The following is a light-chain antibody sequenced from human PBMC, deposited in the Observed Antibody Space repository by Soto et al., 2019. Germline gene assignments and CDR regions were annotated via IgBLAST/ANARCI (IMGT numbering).Light chain of an antibody. J-gene: IGLJ2*01. CDR1: SSDVGAYNY. CDR2: EVS. V-gene: IGLV2-14*01. CDR3: SSYTSSSTVL. Sequence: QSALTQPRSVSGSPGQSVTMSCTGTSSDVGAYNYVSWYQQHPGEAPKLMIYEVSNRPSGVSNRFSGSKSGNTASLTISGLQAEDEAVYYCSSYTSSSTVLFGGGTKVTVL.